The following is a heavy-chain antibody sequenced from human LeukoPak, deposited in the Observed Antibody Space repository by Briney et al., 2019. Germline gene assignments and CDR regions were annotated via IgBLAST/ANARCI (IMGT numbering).Heavy chain of an antibody. D-gene: IGHD6-13*01. V-gene: IGHV5-51*01. CDR3: ARHKSIAVAGGADY. Sequence: GESLKISCKGSAYIFTTYWIGWVRQMPGKGREWMGFIYRGDCDTTYSPSFQGQITISADKSTSTAYLQWSSLKASDTAMYYCARHKSIAVAGGADYWGQGTLVIVSS. J-gene: IGHJ4*02. CDR1: AYIFTTYW. CDR2: IYRGDCDT.